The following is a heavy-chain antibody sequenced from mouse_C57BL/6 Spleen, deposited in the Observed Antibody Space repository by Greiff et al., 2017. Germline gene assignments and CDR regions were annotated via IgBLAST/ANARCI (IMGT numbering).Heavy chain of an antibody. CDR1: GYTFTDYY. CDR2: INPNNGGT. Sequence: EVQLQQSGPELVKPGASVKISCKASGYTFTDYYMNWVKQSHGKSLEWIGDINPNNGGTSYNQKFKGKATLTVDKSSSTAYMELRSLTSEDSAVYYCARSSLTYYYAMDYWGQGTSVTVSS. CDR3: ARSSLTYYYAMDY. D-gene: IGHD4-1*01. J-gene: IGHJ4*01. V-gene: IGHV1-26*01.